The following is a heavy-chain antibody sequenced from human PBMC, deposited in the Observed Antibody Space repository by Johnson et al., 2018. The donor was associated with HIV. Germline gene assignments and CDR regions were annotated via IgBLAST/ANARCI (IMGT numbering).Heavy chain of an antibody. Sequence: MQLVESGGGVVQPGRSLRLYCAASGFTFSSYGMLWVRQAPGKGLEWVAVISYDGNNKYYAESVKGRFTISRDNSKNTLYLQMNSLRAEDTALYYCAKGGIATRFFDIWGQGTMVTVSS. V-gene: IGHV3-30*18. CDR1: GFTFSSYG. CDR3: AKGGIATRFFDI. J-gene: IGHJ3*02. D-gene: IGHD6-6*01. CDR2: ISYDGNNK.